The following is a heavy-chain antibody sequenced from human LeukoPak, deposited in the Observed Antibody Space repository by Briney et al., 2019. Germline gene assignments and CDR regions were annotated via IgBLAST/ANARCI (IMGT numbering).Heavy chain of an antibody. Sequence: GGSLRLSCAASGFTFSDYAMTWVRQAPGKGLEWVSAISGGGSGTNYADSVKGRFTISRDNSKNTLYLQMNSLRAEDTAVYYCARDAGDYCSSTSCPFDYWGQGTLVTVSS. CDR2: ISGGGSGT. CDR1: GFTFSDYA. D-gene: IGHD2-2*01. CDR3: ARDAGDYCSSTSCPFDY. J-gene: IGHJ4*02. V-gene: IGHV3-23*01.